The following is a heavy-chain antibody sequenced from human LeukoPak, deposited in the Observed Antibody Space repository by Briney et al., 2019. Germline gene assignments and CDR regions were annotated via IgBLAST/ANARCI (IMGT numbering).Heavy chain of an antibody. CDR3: VRDSGYCSGGSCYSGYYGMDV. CDR2: INPNSGGT. J-gene: IGHJ6*02. V-gene: IGHV1-2*04. CDR1: GYTFTGYY. Sequence: GASVKVSCKASGYTFTGYYMHWVRQAPGQGLEWMGWINPNSGGTNYAQKFQGWVTMTRDTSISTAYMELSRLRSDDTAVYYCVRDSGYCSGGSCYSGYYGMDVWGQGTTVTVSS. D-gene: IGHD2-15*01.